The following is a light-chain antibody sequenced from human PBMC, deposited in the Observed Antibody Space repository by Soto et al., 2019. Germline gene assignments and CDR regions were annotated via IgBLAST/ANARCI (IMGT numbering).Light chain of an antibody. CDR1: QSISSW. J-gene: IGKJ2*01. V-gene: IGKV1-5*01. CDR2: DAS. CDR3: QQYTSLVT. Sequence: DIQMTQSPSTLSAAVGDRVTITCRASQSISSWLAWYQQKPGKVPKLLIYDASSGESGVPSRFSGSGSGTEFSLTIGSLQRDYLATYYCQQYTSLVTFGQGTKLEIK.